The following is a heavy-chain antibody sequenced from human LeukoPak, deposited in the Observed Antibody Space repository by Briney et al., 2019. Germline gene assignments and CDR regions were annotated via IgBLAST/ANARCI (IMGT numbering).Heavy chain of an antibody. V-gene: IGHV4-34*01. CDR2: INHSGST. Sequence: PSETLSLTCAVYGGSFSGYYWSWIRQPPGKGLEWIGEINHSGSTNYNPSLKSRVTISVDTSKSQFSLKLSSVTAADTAVYYCARDADWGSAFDIWGQGTMVTVSS. J-gene: IGHJ3*02. CDR1: GGSFSGYY. D-gene: IGHD7-27*01. CDR3: ARDADWGSAFDI.